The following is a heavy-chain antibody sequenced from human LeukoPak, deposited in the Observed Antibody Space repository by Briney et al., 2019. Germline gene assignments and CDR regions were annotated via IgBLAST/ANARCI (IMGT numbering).Heavy chain of an antibody. J-gene: IGHJ4*02. CDR2: ISYSGST. V-gene: IGHV4-59*08. CDR3: ARHPELYFFDY. D-gene: IGHD3-10*01. CDR1: GASISSYY. Sequence: PSETLSLTCTVSGASISSYYWSWIRQPPGKGLEGIGYISYSGSTNYDPSLKSRVTISADTSKNQVSLTLSSVTAAATAVYYCARHPELYFFDYWGQGTLVTVSS.